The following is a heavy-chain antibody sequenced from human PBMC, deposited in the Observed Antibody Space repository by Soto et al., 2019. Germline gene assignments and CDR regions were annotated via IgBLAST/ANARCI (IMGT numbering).Heavy chain of an antibody. V-gene: IGHV4-30-4*01. CDR3: ARDLDTATYFDY. J-gene: IGHJ4*01. D-gene: IGHD5-18*01. Sequence: SETLPSPALSLVAPSAVVIYCWGWTRQPPGKGLEWFGFIHYSGSSYYNPSLKSRVTISVDTSKNQFSLKLDSVTAADTAVYYCARDLDTATYFDYWGHGTLVTVSS. CDR1: VAPSAVVIYC. CDR2: IHYSGSS.